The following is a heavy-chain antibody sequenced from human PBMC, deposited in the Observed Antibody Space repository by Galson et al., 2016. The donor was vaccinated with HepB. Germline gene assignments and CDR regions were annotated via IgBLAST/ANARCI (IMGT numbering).Heavy chain of an antibody. J-gene: IGHJ4*02. CDR3: AKDGLYYGSGSYGSVDY. D-gene: IGHD3-10*01. CDR1: GFTFRSYA. V-gene: IGHV3-30*18. CDR2: ISYDGSNK. Sequence: SLRLSCAASGFTFRSYAMHWVRQAPGKGLEWVAVISYDGSNKYYTDYVQGRFTISRDNSKNTLYLQMSSLRAEDRAVYYCAKDGLYYGSGSYGSVDYWGQGTLVTVSS.